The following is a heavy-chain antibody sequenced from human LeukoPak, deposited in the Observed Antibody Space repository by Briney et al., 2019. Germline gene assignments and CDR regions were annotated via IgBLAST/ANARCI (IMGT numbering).Heavy chain of an antibody. CDR3: ARAPSLTHFDY. CDR2: IYHSGST. V-gene: IGHV4-39*07. D-gene: IGHD1-14*01. CDR1: GGSISSGGYY. J-gene: IGHJ4*02. Sequence: SETLSLTCTVSGGSISSGGYYWSWIRQHPGKGLEWIGNIYHSGSTYYNPSLKSRATISVDTSKNQFSLKLNSLTAADTAVYYCARAPSLTHFDYWGQGTLVTVSS.